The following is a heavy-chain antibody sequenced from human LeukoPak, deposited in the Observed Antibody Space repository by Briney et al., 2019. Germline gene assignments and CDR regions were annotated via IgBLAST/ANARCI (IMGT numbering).Heavy chain of an antibody. CDR3: ASQRGYNYGYVDY. V-gene: IGHV4-39*01. D-gene: IGHD5-18*01. CDR2: SYYSGSS. CDR1: GGSISSRSYY. Sequence: SETLSLTCTVSGGSISSRSYYWGWIRQPPGKGLEWIGSSYYSGSSYYNPSLKSRVTIFVDTSKNQFSLKPSSVTAADTAVYYCASQRGYNYGYVDYWGQGTLVTVSS. J-gene: IGHJ4*02.